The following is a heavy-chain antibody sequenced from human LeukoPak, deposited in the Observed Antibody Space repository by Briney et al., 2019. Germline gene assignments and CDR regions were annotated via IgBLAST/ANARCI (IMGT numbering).Heavy chain of an antibody. J-gene: IGHJ4*02. Sequence: ASVKVSCKASGYTFTSYGISWVRQAPGQGLEWMGWISAYNGNTNYAQKLQGRVTMTTDTSTSTAYMELRSLRSDDTAVYYCARRQYYYDSSGYSYYFDYWGQGALVTVSS. D-gene: IGHD3-22*01. V-gene: IGHV1-18*01. CDR1: GYTFTSYG. CDR2: ISAYNGNT. CDR3: ARRQYYYDSSGYSYYFDY.